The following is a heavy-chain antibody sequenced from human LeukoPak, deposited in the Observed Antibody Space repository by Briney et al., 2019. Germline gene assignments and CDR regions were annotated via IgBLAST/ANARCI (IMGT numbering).Heavy chain of an antibody. CDR1: GYTFTSYS. V-gene: IGHV7-4-1*02. J-gene: IGHJ3*02. D-gene: IGHD3-3*01. CDR2: INTNTGNP. CDR3: AATIFGVVITPGDAFDI. Sequence: SVKVSCKASGYTFTSYSMNWVRQAPGQGLQWIGLINTNTGNPTYAQGFTGRFVFSLDTSVSTAYLQISSLKAEDTAVYYCAATIFGVVITPGDAFDIWGQGTMVTVSS.